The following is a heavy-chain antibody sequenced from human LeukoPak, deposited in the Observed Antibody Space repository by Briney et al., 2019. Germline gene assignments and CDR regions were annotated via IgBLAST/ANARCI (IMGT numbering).Heavy chain of an antibody. CDR2: ISYDGSNK. D-gene: IGHD6-19*01. V-gene: IGHV3-30-3*01. CDR1: GFTFSSYA. CDR3: VRDLGGWYEY. Sequence: GGSLRLSCAASGFTFSSYAMHWVRQAPGKGLEWVAVISYDGSNKYYADSVKGRFTISRDNSKNTLYLQMNSLRAEDTAVYYCVRDLGGWYEYWGQGTLVTVSS. J-gene: IGHJ4*02.